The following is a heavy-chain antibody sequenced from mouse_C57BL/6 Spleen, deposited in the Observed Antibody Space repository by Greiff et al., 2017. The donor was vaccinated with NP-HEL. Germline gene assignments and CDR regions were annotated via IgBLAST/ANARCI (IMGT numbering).Heavy chain of an antibody. Sequence: VQLQQSGAELVRPGASVKLSCKASGYTFTDYYINWVKQRPGQGLEWIARIYPGSGNTYYNEKFKGKATLTAEKSSSTAYMQLSSLTSEDSAVYFCAREDYYGSAWFADWGQGTLVTVSA. CDR1: GYTFTDYY. CDR2: IYPGSGNT. J-gene: IGHJ3*01. CDR3: AREDYYGSAWFAD. V-gene: IGHV1-76*01. D-gene: IGHD1-1*01.